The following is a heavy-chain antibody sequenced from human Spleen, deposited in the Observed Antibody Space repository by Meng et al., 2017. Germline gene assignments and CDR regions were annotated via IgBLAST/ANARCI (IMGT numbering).Heavy chain of an antibody. D-gene: IGHD1/OR15-1a*01. CDR3: ARVGITGTSLDY. CDR1: GGSLTGSY. CDR2: ISHDGST. J-gene: IGHJ4*02. V-gene: IGHV4-34*01. Sequence: QVQLQKWGAGLFRPSETLSLTCAVYGGSLTGSYWTWIRQSPRKGLEWIGDISHDGSTDYSPSLKSRVTISVDTSRKEFSLNLRSVTAADTALYFCARVGITGTSLDYWGQGTLVTVSS.